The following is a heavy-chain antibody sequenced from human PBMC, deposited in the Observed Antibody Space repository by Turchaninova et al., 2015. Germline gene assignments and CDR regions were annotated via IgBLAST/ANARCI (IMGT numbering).Heavy chain of an antibody. Sequence: LQLQESGPGLWKPSENLALTFTVTGGTSSSRSYWWGWIRQTPGKGLEWIGSIYYSGTTYYNPSLRSRVTISVDTSKNQFSLKLNSVTAADTAVYYCAAARPSWYGFDIWGQGTMVTVSS. CDR3: AAARPSWYGFDI. V-gene: IGHV4-39*01. CDR1: GGTSSSRSYW. D-gene: IGHD6-6*01. CDR2: IYYSGTT. J-gene: IGHJ3*02.